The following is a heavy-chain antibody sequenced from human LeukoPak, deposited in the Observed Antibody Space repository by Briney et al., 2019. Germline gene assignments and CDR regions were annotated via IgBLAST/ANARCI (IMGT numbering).Heavy chain of an antibody. Sequence: ASVKVSCKASGYTFTTYYIHWVRQAPGQGLEWMGIINPSGGSTRYAQKFQGRVTMTGDTSTSTVYMELSSLRSEDTAVYYCARASPTFDYWGQGTLVTVSS. J-gene: IGHJ4*02. CDR1: GYTFTTYY. V-gene: IGHV1-46*01. CDR2: INPSGGST. CDR3: ARASPTFDY.